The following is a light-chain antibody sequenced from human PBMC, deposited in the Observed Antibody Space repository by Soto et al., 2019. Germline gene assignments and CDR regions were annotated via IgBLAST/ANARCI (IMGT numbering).Light chain of an antibody. CDR3: QQYKNWPPLT. CDR2: GAS. CDR1: QSVSSN. Sequence: EIVLTQSPGTLSLSPGERATLSCRASQSVSSNLAWYQQKPGQAPSLLIYGASTRATDIPPRFSGSGSGTEFTLTITSLQSEDFAVCYCQQYKNWPPLTFGGGTKVEIK. J-gene: IGKJ4*01. V-gene: IGKV3-15*01.